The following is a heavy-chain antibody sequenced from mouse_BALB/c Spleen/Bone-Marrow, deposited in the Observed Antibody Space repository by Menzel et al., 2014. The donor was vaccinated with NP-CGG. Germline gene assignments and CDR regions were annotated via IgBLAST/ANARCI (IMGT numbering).Heavy chain of an antibody. CDR2: INPTSGYT. CDR3: TTGGNDWFAY. J-gene: IGHJ3*01. CDR1: GYTFTSYW. D-gene: IGHD2-1*01. Sequence: VQLQQSGPELAKPGASVKMSCRASGYTFTSYWMNWVKQRPVQGLEWIGYINPTSGYTEYNQKFKDKATLTTDKSSSIAYMQLSSLTSEDSAVYYCTTGGNDWFAYWGQGTLVTVSA. V-gene: IGHV1-7*01.